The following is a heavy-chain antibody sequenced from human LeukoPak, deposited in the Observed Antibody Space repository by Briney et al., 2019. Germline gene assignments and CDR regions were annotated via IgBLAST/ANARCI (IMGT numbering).Heavy chain of an antibody. CDR2: IYSGGST. CDR1: GFTVSSNY. D-gene: IGHD3-22*01. V-gene: IGHV3-53*01. Sequence: PGGSLRLSCAASGFTVSSNYMSWVRQAPGKGLEWVSVIYSGGSTYYVDSVKGRFTISRDNSKNTLYLQMDSLRAEDTAVYYCARAPNYYDSSGYYWDHDAFDIWGRGTMVTVSS. J-gene: IGHJ3*02. CDR3: ARAPNYYDSSGYYWDHDAFDI.